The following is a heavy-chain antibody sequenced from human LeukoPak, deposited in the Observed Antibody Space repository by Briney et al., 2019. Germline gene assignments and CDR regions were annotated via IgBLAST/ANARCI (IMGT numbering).Heavy chain of an antibody. CDR1: GFTFDDYG. Sequence: PGGSLRLSCAASGFTFDDYGMSWVRQAPGKGLEWVSGINWNGGSTGYADSVKGRFTISRDNAKNSLYLQMNSLRAEDTAVYYCARGGSGYVRRDGLFDYWGQGTLVTVSS. J-gene: IGHJ4*02. D-gene: IGHD5-24*01. CDR2: INWNGGST. CDR3: ARGGSGYVRRDGLFDY. V-gene: IGHV3-20*04.